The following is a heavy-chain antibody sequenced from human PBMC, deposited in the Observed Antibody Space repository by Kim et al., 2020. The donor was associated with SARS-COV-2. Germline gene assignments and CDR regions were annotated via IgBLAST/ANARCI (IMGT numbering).Heavy chain of an antibody. CDR1: GYTFTSYG. Sequence: ASVKVSCKASGYTFTSYGISWVRQAPGQGLEWMGWISAYNGNTNYAQKLQGRVTMTTDTSTSTAYMELRSLRSDDTAVYYCARDQPKHGSGSYHAAPYYYYSYMDVWGKGTTVTVSS. CDR3: ARDQPKHGSGSYHAAPYYYYSYMDV. CDR2: ISAYNGNT. D-gene: IGHD3-10*01. J-gene: IGHJ6*03. V-gene: IGHV1-18*01.